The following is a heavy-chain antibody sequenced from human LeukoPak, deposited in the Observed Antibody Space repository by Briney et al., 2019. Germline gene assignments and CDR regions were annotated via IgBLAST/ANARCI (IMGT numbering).Heavy chain of an antibody. CDR3: AKGIYYDSGSCNK. V-gene: IGHV3-23*01. D-gene: IGHD3-10*01. CDR2: ITGGGETT. CDR1: GFTFRSFA. Sequence: GGSLRLSCAASGFTFRSFAMTWVRQTPGEGLEWVSTITGGGETTFHSNAVKGRFTISRDNSKNTLYLKMNSLRAEDTAIYFCAKGIYYDSGSCNKWGQGTTVIVSS. J-gene: IGHJ4*02.